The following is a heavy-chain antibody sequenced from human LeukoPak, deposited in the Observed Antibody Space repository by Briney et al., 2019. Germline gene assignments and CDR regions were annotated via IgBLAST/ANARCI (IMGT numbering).Heavy chain of an antibody. CDR3: ARHESSSSPVDY. CDR1: GSRFTSYR. Sequence: GSSLKTSNKASGSRFTSYRIGWGRPPPGKGLEGMGIIYPGDSDTRYSPSFQGQVTISADTSISTSYLQWSTLKASDTAMYYCARHESSSSPVDYWSQGTLVTVSS. V-gene: IGHV5-51*01. CDR2: IYPGDSDT. J-gene: IGHJ4*02. D-gene: IGHD6-13*01.